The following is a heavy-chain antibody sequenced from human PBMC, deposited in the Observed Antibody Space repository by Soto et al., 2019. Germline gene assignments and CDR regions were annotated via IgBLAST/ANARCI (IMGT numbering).Heavy chain of an antibody. CDR2: ISGSGGSR. V-gene: IGHV3-23*01. CDR3: AKHGGYYYYDMDV. D-gene: IGHD3-10*01. CDR1: GFTFSSSA. J-gene: IGHJ6*02. Sequence: GGSLRLSCVGSGFTFSSSAMSWVRQAPGKGLEWVSIISGSGGSRYYADSLKGRFTISRDNSKNTLYLQMNSLRAEDAAVYYCAKHGGYYYYDMDVWGQGTTVTVSS.